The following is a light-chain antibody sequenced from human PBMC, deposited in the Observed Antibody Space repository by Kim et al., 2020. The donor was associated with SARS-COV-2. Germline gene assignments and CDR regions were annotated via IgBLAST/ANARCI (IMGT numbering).Light chain of an antibody. J-gene: IGLJ3*02. CDR3: QSYDSSNTWV. CDR1: SGSIASNH. V-gene: IGLV6-57*03. Sequence: KRATVSCTRISGSIASNHLKGDKQRPGSAPTTVIYEDNQSPSGVPHRFSSSIDSSSNSDSITISGLKTEYEADYYCQSYDSSNTWVFGGRTQLTVL. CDR2: EDN.